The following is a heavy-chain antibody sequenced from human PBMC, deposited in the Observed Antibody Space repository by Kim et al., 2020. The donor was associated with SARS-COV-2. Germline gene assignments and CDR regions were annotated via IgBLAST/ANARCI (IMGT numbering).Heavy chain of an antibody. CDR3: AGRLDITMIVVVTNDAFDI. Sequence: SETLSLTCTVSGGSISSSSYYWGWIRQPPGKGLEWIGSIYYSGSTYYNPSLKSRVTISVDTSKNQFSLKLSSVTAADTAVYYCAGRLDITMIVVVTNDAFDIWGQGTMVTVSS. V-gene: IGHV4-39*01. J-gene: IGHJ3*02. D-gene: IGHD3-22*01. CDR1: GGSISSSSYY. CDR2: IYYSGST.